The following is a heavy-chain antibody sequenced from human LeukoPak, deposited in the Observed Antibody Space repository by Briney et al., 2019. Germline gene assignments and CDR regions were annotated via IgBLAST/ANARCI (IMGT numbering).Heavy chain of an antibody. CDR3: ARVSQAFDY. Sequence: PSETLSLTCTVSGGSLSSYYWSWIRQPPGKGLEWIGYIYYSGSTNYNPSLKSRVTISVDTSKNQFSLKLSSVTAADTAVYYCARVSQAFDYWGQGTLVTVSS. CDR1: GGSLSSYY. J-gene: IGHJ4*02. V-gene: IGHV4-59*08. CDR2: IYYSGST.